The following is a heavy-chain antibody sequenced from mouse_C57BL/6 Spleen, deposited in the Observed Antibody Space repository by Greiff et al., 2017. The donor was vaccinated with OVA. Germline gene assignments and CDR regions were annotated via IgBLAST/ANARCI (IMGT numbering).Heavy chain of an antibody. D-gene: IGHD2-3*01. V-gene: IGHV1-64*01. CDR2: IHPNSGST. CDR1: GYTFTSYW. CDR3: ARGAGYSWYFDV. Sequence: QVQLQQPGAELVKPGASVKLSCKASGYTFTSYWMHWVKQRPGQGLEWIGMIHPNSGSTNYNEKFKSKATLTVDKSSSTTYMQLSSLTSEDSAVYYCARGAGYSWYFDVWGTGATVTVSS. J-gene: IGHJ1*03.